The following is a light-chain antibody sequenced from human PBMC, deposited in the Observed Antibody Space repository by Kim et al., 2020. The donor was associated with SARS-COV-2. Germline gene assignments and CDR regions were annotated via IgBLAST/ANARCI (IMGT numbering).Light chain of an antibody. V-gene: IGLV3-1*01. CDR2: QDT. Sequence: ESPGQTASITCSGDKLGDKYACWYQQKPGQSPVLVIYQDTKRPAGIPERFSGSNSGNTATLTISGTQAMDEADYYCQAWDSSTVFGTGTKVTVL. CDR3: QAWDSSTV. J-gene: IGLJ1*01. CDR1: KLGDKY.